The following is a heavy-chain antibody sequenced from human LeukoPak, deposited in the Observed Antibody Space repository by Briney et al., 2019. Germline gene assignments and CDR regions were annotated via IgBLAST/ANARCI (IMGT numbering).Heavy chain of an antibody. CDR1: GYTFTSYY. J-gene: IGHJ4*02. CDR2: INPSGGST. V-gene: IGHV1-46*01. D-gene: IGHD6-19*01. Sequence: ASVKVSCKASGYTFTSYYMEWVRQAPGQGLEWMGIINPSGGSTSYAQKFQGRVTMTRDTSTSTVYMELSSLRSEDTAVYYCARVGVSSSGWDYFDYWGQGTLVTVSS. CDR3: ARVGVSSSGWDYFDY.